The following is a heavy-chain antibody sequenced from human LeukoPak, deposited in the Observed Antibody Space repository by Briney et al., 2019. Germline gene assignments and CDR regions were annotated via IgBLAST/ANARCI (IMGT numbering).Heavy chain of an antibody. D-gene: IGHD1-26*01. CDR2: ISWDGGTI. CDR3: AKGSGGAYYNYFED. Sequence: GGSLRLSCAASGFTFDDYALHWVRHAPGKGLEWVSLISWDGGTIYYADSVRGRFTISRDNSKNSLYLRMNSLRAEDTALYYCAKGSGGAYYNYFEDWGQGTLVSVAS. J-gene: IGHJ4*02. V-gene: IGHV3-43D*03. CDR1: GFTFDDYA.